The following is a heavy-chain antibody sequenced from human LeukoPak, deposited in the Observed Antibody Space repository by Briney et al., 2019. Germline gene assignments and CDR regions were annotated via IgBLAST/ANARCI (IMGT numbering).Heavy chain of an antibody. Sequence: GASVKVSCKASGGTFSSYAISWVRQAPGQGLEWMGGIIPIFGTANYAQKFQGRVTITADESASTAYMELSSLRSEDTAVYYCGKSRAEYSSSFDYYYYYMAVWGKGTTVTVSS. D-gene: IGHD6-6*01. CDR2: IIPIFGTA. CDR1: GGTFSSYA. V-gene: IGHV1-69*13. J-gene: IGHJ6*03. CDR3: GKSRAEYSSSFDYYYYYMAV.